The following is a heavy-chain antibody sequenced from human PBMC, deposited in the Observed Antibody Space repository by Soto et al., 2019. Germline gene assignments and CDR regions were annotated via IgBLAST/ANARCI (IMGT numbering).Heavy chain of an antibody. CDR1: GYTFTSYG. D-gene: IGHD2-2*01. CDR2: ISAYNGNT. J-gene: IGHJ4*02. CDR3: ARDWSAGYCSSTSCPNFDY. Sequence: ASMKVSCKASGYTFTSYGISWVRQAPGQGLEWMGWISAYNGNTNYAQKLQGRVTMTTDTSTSTAYMELRSLRSDDTAVYYCARDWSAGYCSSTSCPNFDYWGQGTLVTVSS. V-gene: IGHV1-18*01.